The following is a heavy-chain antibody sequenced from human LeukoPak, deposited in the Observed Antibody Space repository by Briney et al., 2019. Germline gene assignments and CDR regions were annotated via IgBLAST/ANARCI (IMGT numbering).Heavy chain of an antibody. CDR1: GFTVSSNY. J-gene: IGHJ4*02. V-gene: IGHV3-21*01. CDR3: ARDGHYDSSGYYDY. Sequence: PGGSLRLSCAASGFTVSSNYMSWVRQAPGKGLEWVSSISSSSSYIYYADSVKGRFTISRDNAKNSLYLQMNSLRAEDTAVYYCARDGHYDSSGYYDYWGQGTLVTVPS. CDR2: ISSSSSYI. D-gene: IGHD3-22*01.